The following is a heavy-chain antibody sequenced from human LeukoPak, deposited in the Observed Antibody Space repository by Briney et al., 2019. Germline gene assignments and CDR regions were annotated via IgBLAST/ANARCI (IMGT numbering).Heavy chain of an antibody. CDR1: GGSFSGYY. D-gene: IGHD2-2*01. Sequence: SETLSLTCAVYGGSFSGYYWSWIRQPPGKGLEWIGEINHSGSTNYNPSLKSRVTISVDTSKNKFSLKLSSVTAADTAVYYCASLEDVVPAANPGRYYYMDVWGKGTTVTVSS. CDR3: ASLEDVVPAANPGRYYYMDV. V-gene: IGHV4-34*01. J-gene: IGHJ6*03. CDR2: INHSGST.